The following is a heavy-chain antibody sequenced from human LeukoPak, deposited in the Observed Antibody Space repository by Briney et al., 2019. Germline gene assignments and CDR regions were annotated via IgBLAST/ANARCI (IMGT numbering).Heavy chain of an antibody. Sequence: PGGSLRLSCAASGFTFSSFSMNWVRQAPGKGLEWVSYISSTSSTIYYADSVKGLFTISRDNAKNSLYLQMSSLRAEDTAVYYCARAHPGDYSDFQFDYWGQGTLVTVSS. D-gene: IGHD4-11*01. CDR1: GFTFSSFS. V-gene: IGHV3-48*01. J-gene: IGHJ4*02. CDR2: ISSTSSTI. CDR3: ARAHPGDYSDFQFDY.